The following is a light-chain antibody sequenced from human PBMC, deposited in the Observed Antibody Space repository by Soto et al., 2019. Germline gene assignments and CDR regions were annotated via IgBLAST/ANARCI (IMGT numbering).Light chain of an antibody. J-gene: IGKJ1*01. Sequence: DIQMTQSPSTLSAFVGDRLNITCRASQSISNWLAWYQQKPGKAPKVLIYRASSLEIGVPSRFSGSGSGTECTLTISGLQPDDFATYYCQQYNTYSWTFGQGTKVEIK. V-gene: IGKV1-5*03. CDR2: RAS. CDR1: QSISNW. CDR3: QQYNTYSWT.